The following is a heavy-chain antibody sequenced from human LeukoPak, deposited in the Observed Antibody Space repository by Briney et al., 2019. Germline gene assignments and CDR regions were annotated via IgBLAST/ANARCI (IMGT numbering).Heavy chain of an antibody. CDR2: IRSKTNSYAT. CDR1: GFTFSGSA. V-gene: IGHV3-73*01. D-gene: IGHD3-10*01. J-gene: IGHJ4*02. CDR3: TRLRGEKASGDY. Sequence: GGSLRLSCAASGFTFSGSAMHWVRQASGKGLEWVGCIRSKTNSYATEYAVSVKGRFTISRDDSKNTVYLQMNSLKTEDTAVYYCTRLRGEKASGDYWGQGTLVTVSS.